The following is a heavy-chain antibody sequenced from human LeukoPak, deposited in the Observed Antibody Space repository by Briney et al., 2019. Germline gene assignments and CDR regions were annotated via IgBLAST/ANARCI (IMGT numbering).Heavy chain of an antibody. Sequence: KPSETLSLTCAVYGGSFSGYYWSWIRQPPGKGLEWIGEINHSGSTNYNPSLKSRVTISVDTSKNQFSLKLSSVTAADTAVYYCAREPSGDYSGVFDIWGQGTMVTVSS. J-gene: IGHJ3*02. D-gene: IGHD4-23*01. CDR3: AREPSGDYSGVFDI. CDR2: INHSGST. V-gene: IGHV4-34*01. CDR1: GGSFSGYY.